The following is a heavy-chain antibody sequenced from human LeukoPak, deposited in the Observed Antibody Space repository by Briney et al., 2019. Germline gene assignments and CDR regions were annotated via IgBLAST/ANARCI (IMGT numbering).Heavy chain of an antibody. Sequence: PGGSLRLSCVGSGFTFGSYWMSWVRQAPGKGLERVANIKHDGSDHYYADSVAGRFTISRDNAKNSLYLEMSSLRAEDAAVYFCVRHPGSYNVLTGYSYYFDYWGQGTLVTVSS. CDR2: IKHDGSDH. V-gene: IGHV3-7*01. J-gene: IGHJ4*02. D-gene: IGHD3-9*01. CDR1: GFTFGSYW. CDR3: VRHPGSYNVLTGYSYYFDY.